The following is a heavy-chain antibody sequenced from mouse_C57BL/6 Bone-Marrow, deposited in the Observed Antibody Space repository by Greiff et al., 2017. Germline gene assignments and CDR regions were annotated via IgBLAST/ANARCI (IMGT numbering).Heavy chain of an antibody. V-gene: IGHV1-54*01. CDR1: GYAFTNYL. D-gene: IGHD1-1*01. CDR2: INPGSGGT. Sequence: QVQLQQSGAELVRPGTSVKVSCKASGYAFTNYLIEWVKQRPGQGLEWIGVINPGSGGTNYNEKFKGKATLTADKSSSTAYMQLSSRTSEDSAVYFCARLNYGSSYASFAYWGQGTLVTVSA. CDR3: ARLNYGSSYASFAY. J-gene: IGHJ3*01.